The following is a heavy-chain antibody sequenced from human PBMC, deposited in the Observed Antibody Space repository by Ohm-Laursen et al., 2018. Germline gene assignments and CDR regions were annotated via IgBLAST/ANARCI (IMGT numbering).Heavy chain of an antibody. CDR3: ARDSRYDFWSGYPSYYYGMDV. D-gene: IGHD3-3*01. Sequence: PSQTLSLTCTVSGGSISSGGYYWSWIRQHPGKGLEWIGYIYYSGSTYYNPSLKSRVTISVDTSKNQFSLKLSSVTAADTAVYYCARDSRYDFWSGYPSYYYGMDVWGQGTTVTVSS. V-gene: IGHV4-31*03. J-gene: IGHJ6*02. CDR2: IYYSGST. CDR1: GGSISSGGYY.